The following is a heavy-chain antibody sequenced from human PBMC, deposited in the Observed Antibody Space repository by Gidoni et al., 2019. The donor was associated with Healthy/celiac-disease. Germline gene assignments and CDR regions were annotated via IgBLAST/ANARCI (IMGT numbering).Heavy chain of an antibody. V-gene: IGHV3-23*01. CDR2: IIGSCGST. J-gene: IGHJ3*02. Sequence: EVQLLESGGGLVQPGGSLSLYCAASGFTFSSYAMRWVRQAPGKGLEWVSAIIGSCGSTYYADSVKGRFTISRDNSKNTLYLQMNSLRAEDTAVYYCAVPLMVGATDAFDIWGQGTMVTVSS. CDR3: AVPLMVGATDAFDI. D-gene: IGHD1-26*01. CDR1: GFTFSSYA.